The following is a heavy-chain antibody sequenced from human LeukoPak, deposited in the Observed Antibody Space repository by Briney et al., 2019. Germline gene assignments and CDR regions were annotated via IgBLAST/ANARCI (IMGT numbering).Heavy chain of an antibody. V-gene: IGHV3-23*01. D-gene: IGHD2-21*01. CDR2: ISGSGVGT. CDR3: AKDQVISGSEASDI. CDR1: GFAFSSYT. J-gene: IGHJ3*02. Sequence: GGSLRLSCAASGFAFSSYTMSWVRQAPGKGLEWVSAISGSGVGTYYADSVKGRFTISRDNSWNTLYLQMSSLRAEDTAVYYCAKDQVISGSEASDIWGQGTMVTVSS.